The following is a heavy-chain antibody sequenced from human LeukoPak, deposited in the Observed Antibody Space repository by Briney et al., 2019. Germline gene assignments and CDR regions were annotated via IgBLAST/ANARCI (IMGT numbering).Heavy chain of an antibody. CDR3: ARAYGSSGYYQLPIDY. J-gene: IGHJ4*02. V-gene: IGHV3-23*01. CDR2: ISGSGHST. CDR1: GFTFSSYS. D-gene: IGHD3-22*01. Sequence: GGSLRLSCAASGFTFSSYSMSWVRQAPGKGLEWVSAISGSGHSTDYADSVKGRFTVSRDNSKNTLFLQMNSLRVEDTALYYCARAYGSSGYYQLPIDYWGQGTLVTVSS.